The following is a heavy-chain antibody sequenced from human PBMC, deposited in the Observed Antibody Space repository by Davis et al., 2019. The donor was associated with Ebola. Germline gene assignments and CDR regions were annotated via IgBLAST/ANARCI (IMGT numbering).Heavy chain of an antibody. CDR1: SYTFTSHG. J-gene: IGHJ5*01. CDR3: AREAGATTRIYDS. Sequence: ASVKVSCKASSYTFTSHGISWVRQAPGQGLEWMGWISAYNGNTNYAQKLQGRVTMTTDTSRSTAYMELRSLRSDDPAVYYCAREAGATTRIYDSWGQGTLVTVSS. D-gene: IGHD1-26*01. V-gene: IGHV1-18*01. CDR2: ISAYNGNT.